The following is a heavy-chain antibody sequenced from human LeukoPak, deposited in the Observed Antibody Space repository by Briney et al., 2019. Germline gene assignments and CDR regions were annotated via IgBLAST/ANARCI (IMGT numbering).Heavy chain of an antibody. CDR2: ISGSGGST. Sequence: GGSLRLSCAASGFTLSDPYMDWVRQAAGKGLEWDSAISGSGGSTTYGDSVEGRFTIRRDNSKNTLYLQMNSLRAEDTAVYYCAKGAHYYYYHMDVWGKGTTVTVSS. CDR1: GFTLSDPY. V-gene: IGHV3-23*01. J-gene: IGHJ6*03. CDR3: AKGAHYYYYHMDV.